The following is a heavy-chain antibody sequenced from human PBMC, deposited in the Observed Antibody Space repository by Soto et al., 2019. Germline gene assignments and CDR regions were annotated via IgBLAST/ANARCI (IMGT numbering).Heavy chain of an antibody. CDR2: ISYDGSNK. Sequence: QVQLVESGGGVVQPGRSLRLSCAASGFTFSSYAMHWVRQAPGKGLEWVAVISYDGSNKYYADSVKGRFTISRDNSKNTLYLQMNSLRAEDTAVYYCARGGAGYGVSRWYFDLWGRGTLVTVSS. D-gene: IGHD4-17*01. CDR3: ARGGAGYGVSRWYFDL. CDR1: GFTFSSYA. J-gene: IGHJ2*01. V-gene: IGHV3-30-3*01.